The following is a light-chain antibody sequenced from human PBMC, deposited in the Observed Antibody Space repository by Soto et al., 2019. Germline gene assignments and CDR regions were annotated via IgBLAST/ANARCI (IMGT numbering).Light chain of an antibody. CDR1: QSVSSY. V-gene: IGKV3-11*01. CDR3: QQRSNWPEVT. CDR2: DAS. J-gene: IGKJ5*01. Sequence: EIVLTQPPATLSLSPGERATLSCRASQSVSSYLAWYQQKPGQAPRLLIYDASNRATGIPARFSGSGSGTDFTLTISSLEPEDFAVYYCQQRSNWPEVTFGQGTRLEI.